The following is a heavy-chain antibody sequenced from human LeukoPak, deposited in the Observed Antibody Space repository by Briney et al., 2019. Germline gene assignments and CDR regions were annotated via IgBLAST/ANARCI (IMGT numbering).Heavy chain of an antibody. Sequence: SETLSLTCTVSGGSMSSSSYYWGWIRQPPGKGLEWIGNIYYSGSTNYNPSLKSRVTISVDTSKNQFSLNLSSVSAADTAVYFCTRVSIHGDSDYWGQGTLVTVSS. V-gene: IGHV4-39*07. CDR2: IYYSGST. CDR1: GGSMSSSSYY. J-gene: IGHJ4*02. CDR3: TRVSIHGDSDY. D-gene: IGHD3-16*02.